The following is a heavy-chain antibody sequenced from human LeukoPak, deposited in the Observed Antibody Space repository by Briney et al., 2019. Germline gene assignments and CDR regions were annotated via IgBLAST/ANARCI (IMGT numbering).Heavy chain of an antibody. CDR1: GFTFSSYS. CDR2: ISSSSYI. Sequence: GGSLRLSCAASGFTFSSYSMNWVRQAPGKGLEWVSSISSSSYIYYTDSVKGRFTISRDNAKNSLYLQMNSLRAEDTAVYYCASDIVVVPAAIGSAFDIWGQGTMVTVSS. D-gene: IGHD2-2*02. J-gene: IGHJ3*02. CDR3: ASDIVVVPAAIGSAFDI. V-gene: IGHV3-21*01.